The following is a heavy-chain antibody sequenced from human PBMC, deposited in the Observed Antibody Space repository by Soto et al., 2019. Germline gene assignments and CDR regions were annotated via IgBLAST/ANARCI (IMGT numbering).Heavy chain of an antibody. CDR3: ARDGIMVRGVITLYDY. CDR2: ISSSSSYI. V-gene: IGHV3-21*01. CDR1: GFTFSSYS. D-gene: IGHD3-10*01. Sequence: VQLVESGGGLVKPGGSLRLSCAASGFTFSSYSMNWVRQAPGKGLAWVSSISSSSSYIYYADSVKGRFTISRDNAKNSLYLQMNSLRAEDTAVYYCARDGIMVRGVITLYDYWGQGTLVTVSS. J-gene: IGHJ4*02.